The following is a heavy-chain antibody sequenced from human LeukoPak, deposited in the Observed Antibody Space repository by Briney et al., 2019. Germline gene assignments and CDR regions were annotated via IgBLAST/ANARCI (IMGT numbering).Heavy chain of an antibody. Sequence: ASVKVSCKASGYTFTGYYMHWVRQAPGQGLEWMGWINPNSGGTNYAQKFQGRVTMTRDTSISTAYMELSRLRSDDTAVYYCARVTYYYGSGSPTHFDYWGQGTLVTVSS. CDR2: INPNSGGT. CDR3: ARVTYYYGSGSPTHFDY. D-gene: IGHD3-10*01. V-gene: IGHV1-2*02. CDR1: GYTFTGYY. J-gene: IGHJ4*02.